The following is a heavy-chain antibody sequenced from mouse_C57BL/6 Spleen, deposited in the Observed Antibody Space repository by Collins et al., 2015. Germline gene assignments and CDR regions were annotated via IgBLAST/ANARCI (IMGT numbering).Heavy chain of an antibody. CDR2: IHPNSGST. D-gene: IGHD2-4*01. Sequence: QIQLQQPGAELVKPGASVKLSCKASGYTLTSYWMHWVKQRPGQGLEWIGMIHPNSGSTNYNEKFKSKATLTVDKSSSTAYMQLSSLTSEDSAVYYCARGGIYYDPWFAYWGQGTLVTVSA. CDR3: ARGGIYYDPWFAY. CDR1: GYTLTSYW. J-gene: IGHJ3*01. V-gene: IGHV1-64*01.